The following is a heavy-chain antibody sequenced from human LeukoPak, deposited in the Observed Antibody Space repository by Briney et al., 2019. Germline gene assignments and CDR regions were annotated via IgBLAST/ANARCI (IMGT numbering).Heavy chain of an antibody. CDR1: GYTFTGYY. CDR3: ARDGIAAAVPYYYYYVDV. CDR2: INPNSGGT. Sequence: GASVKVSCKASGYTFTGYYMHWVRQAPGQGLERMGWINPNSGGTNYAQKFQGRVTMTRDTSISTAYMELSRLRSDDTAVYYCARDGIAAAVPYYYYYVDVWGKGTTVTVSS. V-gene: IGHV1-2*02. J-gene: IGHJ6*03. D-gene: IGHD6-13*01.